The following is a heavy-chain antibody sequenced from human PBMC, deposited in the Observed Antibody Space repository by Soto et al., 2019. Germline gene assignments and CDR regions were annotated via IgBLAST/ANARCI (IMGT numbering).Heavy chain of an antibody. J-gene: IGHJ6*03. D-gene: IGHD1-1*01. Sequence: SVKVSCKASGGTFSSYTISWVRQAPGQRLEWMGRIIPILGIANYAQKFQGRVTITADKSTSTAYMELSSLRSEDTAFYYCARSQLEQRYYYYYYMDVWGKGTTVTVSS. V-gene: IGHV1-69*02. CDR3: ARSQLEQRYYYYYYMDV. CDR2: IIPILGIA. CDR1: GGTFSSYT.